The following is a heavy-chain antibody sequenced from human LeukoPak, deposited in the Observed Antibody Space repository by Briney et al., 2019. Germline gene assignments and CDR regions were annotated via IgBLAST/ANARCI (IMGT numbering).Heavy chain of an antibody. CDR1: GDSVSSNSAA. Sequence: SQTLSLTCAISGDSVSSNSAAWNWIRQSPSRGLEWLGRTYYRSKWYRDYAVFVKSRITINPDTSKNQFSLQLDSVTLEDTAVYYCARDLWNYMGINWFDPWGPGTLVTVSS. CDR2: TYYRSKWYR. CDR3: ARDLWNYMGINWFDP. V-gene: IGHV6-1*01. J-gene: IGHJ5*02. D-gene: IGHD1-7*01.